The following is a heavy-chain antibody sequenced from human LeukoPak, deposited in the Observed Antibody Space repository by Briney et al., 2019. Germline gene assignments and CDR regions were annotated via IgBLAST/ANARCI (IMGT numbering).Heavy chain of an antibody. CDR3: GGVATGGGDFDF. D-gene: IGHD2-15*01. V-gene: IGHV3-7*04. CDR1: GFTFSRKT. J-gene: IGHJ4*02. CDR2: IRQDGSEA. Sequence: GGSLRLSCAASGFTFSRKTMNWVRQAPGKGLEWVAKIRQDGSEAEYVDSAKGRFTVSRDNAKNSLYLQMNSLRVEDTALFYCGGVATGGGDFDFWGQGTLVTVSS.